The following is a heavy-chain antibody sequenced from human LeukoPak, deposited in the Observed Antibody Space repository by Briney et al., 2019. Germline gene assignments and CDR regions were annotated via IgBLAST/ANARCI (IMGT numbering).Heavy chain of an antibody. CDR3: ARVGSTSWYLDY. CDR1: GFTFSSYG. V-gene: IGHV3-23*01. J-gene: IGHJ4*02. CDR2: LSGSGGST. Sequence: PGGTLRLSCAASGFTFSSYGMSWVRQAPGKGLEWVSALSGSGGSTYYADSVKGRFTFSRDNARNSLYLQMNSLRAEDTAVYYCARVGSTSWYLDYWGQGTLVTVSS. D-gene: IGHD2-2*01.